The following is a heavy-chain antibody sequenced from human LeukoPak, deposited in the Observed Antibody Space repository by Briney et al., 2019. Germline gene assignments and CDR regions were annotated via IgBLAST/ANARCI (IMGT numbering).Heavy chain of an antibody. Sequence: GGSLRLSCAASGFTFSSYSMNWVRQAPGKGLEWVSSISSSSSYIYYADAVKGRFAISRDNAKNSLYLQMNSLRAEDTAVYYCARTLGGTPYGYWGQGTLVTVSS. CDR2: ISSSSSYI. J-gene: IGHJ4*02. CDR1: GFTFSSYS. V-gene: IGHV3-21*01. CDR3: ARTLGGTPYGY. D-gene: IGHD2-15*01.